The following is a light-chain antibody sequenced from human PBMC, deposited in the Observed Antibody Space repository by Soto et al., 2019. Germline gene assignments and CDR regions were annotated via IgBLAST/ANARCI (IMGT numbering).Light chain of an antibody. V-gene: IGLV2-8*01. CDR1: RSDVGGYNY. J-gene: IGLJ1*01. CDR3: SSYAGSNNNV. Sequence: QSDLTQTPSASGSLGQSVTISCTGTRSDVGGYNYVSWYQQHPGRAPKLMIFEGSKRPSGVTDRFSGSKSGNAASLTVSGLQADDEADYYCSSYAGSNNNVFGTGTKLTVL. CDR2: EGS.